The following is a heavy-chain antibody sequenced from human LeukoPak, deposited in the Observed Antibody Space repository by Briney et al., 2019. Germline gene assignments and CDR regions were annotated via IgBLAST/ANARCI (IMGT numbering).Heavy chain of an antibody. CDR1: GFTFSSYS. Sequence: AGGSLRLSCAASGFTFSSYSMNWVRQAPGKGLEWVSSISSSSSYIYYADSVKGRFTISRDNAKNSLYLQMNSLRAEDTAVYHCARGGGRDYDSSGYYYVNYYYYYGMDVWGQGTTVTVSS. V-gene: IGHV3-21*01. CDR3: ARGGGRDYDSSGYYYVNYYYYYGMDV. CDR2: ISSSSSYI. D-gene: IGHD3-22*01. J-gene: IGHJ6*02.